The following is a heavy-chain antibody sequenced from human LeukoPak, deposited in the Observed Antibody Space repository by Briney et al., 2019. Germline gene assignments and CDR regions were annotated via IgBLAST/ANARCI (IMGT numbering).Heavy chain of an antibody. CDR1: GYSFSTHW. CDR2: INPSGGFT. J-gene: IGHJ5*02. Sequence: GASVKVSCKASGYSFSTHWMHWVRQAPGQGLEWMGIINPSGGFTSYAQKLQGRVTVTRDMSTSTVYMELSSLRSEDTAVYYCARQLWFGEKNWFDPWSQGTLVTVSS. CDR3: ARQLWFGEKNWFDP. V-gene: IGHV1-46*01. D-gene: IGHD3-10*01.